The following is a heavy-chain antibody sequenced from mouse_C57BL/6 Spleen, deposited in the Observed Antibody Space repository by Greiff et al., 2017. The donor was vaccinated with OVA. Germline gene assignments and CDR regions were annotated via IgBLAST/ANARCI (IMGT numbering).Heavy chain of an antibody. D-gene: IGHD1-1*01. CDR2: IDPSDSET. CDR3: ARSGSSYVWAMDY. V-gene: IGHV1-52*01. Sequence: QVQLQQPGAELVRPGSSVKLSCKASGYTFTSYWMHWVKQRPIQGLEWIGNIDPSDSETHYNQKFKDKATLTVDKSSSTAYMQLSSLTSEDSAVYYCARSGSSYVWAMDYWGQGTSVTVSS. J-gene: IGHJ4*01. CDR1: GYTFTSYW.